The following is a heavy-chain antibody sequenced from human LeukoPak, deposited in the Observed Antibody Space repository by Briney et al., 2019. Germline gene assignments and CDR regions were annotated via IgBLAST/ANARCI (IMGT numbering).Heavy chain of an antibody. Sequence: PSETLSLTCTVSGGSISSYYWSWIRQPAGKGLEWIGRIYTSGSTNYNPSLKSRVTISVDTSKNQFSLKLSSVTAADTAVYYCARGRGYYDSSGYYIPFQLDYWGQGTLVTVSS. CDR1: GGSISSYY. J-gene: IGHJ4*02. CDR2: IYTSGST. D-gene: IGHD3-22*01. CDR3: ARGRGYYDSSGYYIPFQLDY. V-gene: IGHV4-4*07.